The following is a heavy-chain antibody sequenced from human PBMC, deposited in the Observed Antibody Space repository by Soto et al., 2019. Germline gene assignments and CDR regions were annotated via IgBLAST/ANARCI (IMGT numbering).Heavy chain of an antibody. CDR2: INHSGRT. D-gene: IGHD3-3*01. Sequence: SETLSLTCAVYGGSFSGYYWSGTRQPPGKGLEWIGEINHSGRTNYNPSLKSRVTISVDTSKNQFSLKLSSVTAADTAVYYCARGHTYYDFWSGLTHYYYYGMYVWGQGTTVT. V-gene: IGHV4-34*01. CDR3: ARGHTYYDFWSGLTHYYYYGMYV. J-gene: IGHJ6*02. CDR1: GGSFSGYY.